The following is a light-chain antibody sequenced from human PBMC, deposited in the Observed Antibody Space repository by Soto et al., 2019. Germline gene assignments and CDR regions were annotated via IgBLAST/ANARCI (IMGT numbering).Light chain of an antibody. CDR1: QGISSY. Sequence: DIKLTQSPSFLSASVGDRVTITYRVRQGISSYLDWYQQKPGKAPKLLIYAASTLQSGVPSRFSGSRSGTEFTLTISSLQPEDFATYYCQQLNSYPRTFGGGTKVEIK. J-gene: IGKJ4*01. V-gene: IGKV1-9*01. CDR3: QQLNSYPRT. CDR2: AAS.